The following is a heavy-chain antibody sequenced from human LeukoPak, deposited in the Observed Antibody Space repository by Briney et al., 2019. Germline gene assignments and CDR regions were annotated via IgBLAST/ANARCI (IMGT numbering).Heavy chain of an antibody. CDR1: GGSISSYY. Sequence: PSETLSLTCTVSGGSISSYYWSWIRQPPGKGLEWIGYIYYSGSTNYNPSLKSRVTISVDTSKNQFSPKLSSVTAADTAVYYCARAVGVYYYYYYMDVWGKGTTVTVSS. CDR3: ARAVGVYYYYYYMDV. V-gene: IGHV4-59*01. D-gene: IGHD3-16*01. CDR2: IYYSGST. J-gene: IGHJ6*03.